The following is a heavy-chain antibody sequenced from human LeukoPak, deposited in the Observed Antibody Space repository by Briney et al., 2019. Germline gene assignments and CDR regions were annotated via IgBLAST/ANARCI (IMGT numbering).Heavy chain of an antibody. CDR1: GYTLTELS. D-gene: IGHD6-13*01. V-gene: IGHV1-24*01. J-gene: IGHJ3*02. Sequence: GASVKVSCKVSGYTLTELSMHWVRQAPGKGLEWMGGFDPEDGETIYAQKFQGRVTMTEDTSTDTAYMELSSLRSEDTAVYYCATTRSTGIAAAGTSDAFDILGQGTIVNVS. CDR2: FDPEDGET. CDR3: ATTRSTGIAAAGTSDAFDI.